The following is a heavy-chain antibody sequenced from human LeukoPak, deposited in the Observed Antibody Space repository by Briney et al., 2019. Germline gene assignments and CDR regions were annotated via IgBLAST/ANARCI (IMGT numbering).Heavy chain of an antibody. CDR3: ARDTAMVTEVGDY. D-gene: IGHD5-18*01. Sequence: ASVKVSCKASGYTFTSYDINWVRQATGQGLEWMGWMNPNSGNTGYAQKFQGRVTMTRDTSTSTVYMELSSLRSEDTAVYYCARDTAMVTEVGDYWGQGTLVTVSS. CDR1: GYTFTSYD. J-gene: IGHJ4*02. CDR2: MNPNSGNT. V-gene: IGHV1-8*01.